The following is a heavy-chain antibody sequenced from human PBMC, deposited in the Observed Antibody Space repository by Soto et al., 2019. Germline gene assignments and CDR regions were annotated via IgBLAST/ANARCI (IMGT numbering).Heavy chain of an antibody. Sequence: EVQLVESGGGLVHPGGSQRLSCAASGFTFSSYWMHWVRQAPGKGLVWVSRINSDGSSTSYADSVKGRFTISRDNAKNTLYLQMNSLRAEDTAVYYCARVVPARYYYGMDVWGQGTTVTVSS. CDR1: GFTFSSYW. CDR2: INSDGSST. V-gene: IGHV3-74*01. J-gene: IGHJ6*02. CDR3: ARVVPARYYYGMDV. D-gene: IGHD2-2*01.